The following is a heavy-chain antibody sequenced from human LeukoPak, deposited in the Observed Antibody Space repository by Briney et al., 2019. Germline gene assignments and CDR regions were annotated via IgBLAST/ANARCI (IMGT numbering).Heavy chain of an antibody. J-gene: IGHJ4*02. Sequence: SATLSLTCAVYGGSLSGYYWTWIRQPPGKGLEWIGEIKQSERTNYNPSLKSRVTISIDTSKNQFSLKLTSVTAADTAVYYCAREGLRNVHNPLGYWGQGILVTFPS. CDR1: GGSLSGYY. D-gene: IGHD5-24*01. CDR2: IKQSERT. CDR3: AREGLRNVHNPLGY. V-gene: IGHV4-34*01.